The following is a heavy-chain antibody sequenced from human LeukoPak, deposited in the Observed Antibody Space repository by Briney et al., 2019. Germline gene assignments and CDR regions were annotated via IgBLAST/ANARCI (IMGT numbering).Heavy chain of an antibody. CDR1: GFTFSSYA. D-gene: IGHD1-26*01. Sequence: PGRSLRLSCAASGFTFSSYAMHWVRQAPGKGLEWVAVISYDGSNKYYADSVKGRFTISRDNSKNTLYLQMNSLRAEDTAVYYCARVGAGNAFDIWGQGTMVPVSS. J-gene: IGHJ3*02. CDR2: ISYDGSNK. CDR3: ARVGAGNAFDI. V-gene: IGHV3-30*04.